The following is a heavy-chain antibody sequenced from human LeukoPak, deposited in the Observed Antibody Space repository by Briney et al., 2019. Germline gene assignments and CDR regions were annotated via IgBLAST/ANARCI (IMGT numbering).Heavy chain of an antibody. Sequence: ASVKVSCKASGYTFTGYYMHWVRQAPGQGLEWMGWINSNSGGTNYAQKFQGRVTMTRGTSISTAYMELSRLRSDDTAVYYCARDVDPAYSSSWRAYDYWGQGTLVTVSS. D-gene: IGHD6-13*01. CDR1: GYTFTGYY. CDR2: INSNSGGT. J-gene: IGHJ4*02. V-gene: IGHV1-2*02. CDR3: ARDVDPAYSSSWRAYDY.